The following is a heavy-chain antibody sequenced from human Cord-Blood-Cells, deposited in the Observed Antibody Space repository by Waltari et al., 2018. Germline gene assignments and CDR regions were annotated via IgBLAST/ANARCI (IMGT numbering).Heavy chain of an antibody. CDR1: GGSFSGYY. CDR3: ARGPVGANWFDP. Sequence: QVQLQQWGAGLLKPSETLSLTCAVYGGSFSGYYWSWIRQPPGKGLEWIGEINHSGSTNYNPSLKSRVTISVDTSKNQFSLKLSSVTAADTAVYYCARGPVGANWFDPWGQGTLVTVSS. D-gene: IGHD1-26*01. V-gene: IGHV4-34*01. CDR2: INHSGST. J-gene: IGHJ5*02.